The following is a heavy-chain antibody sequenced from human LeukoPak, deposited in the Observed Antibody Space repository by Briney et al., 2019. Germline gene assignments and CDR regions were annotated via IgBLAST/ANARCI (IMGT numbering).Heavy chain of an antibody. CDR1: GGSISSNY. Sequence: SETLSLTCAVYGGSISSNYWSWIRQPAGKGLEWIGRIYSSGSTNYNPSLQSRLTISVDTSKNQFSLKLSSVTAADTAVYYCAREVRYYYYMDVWGKGTTVTVSS. J-gene: IGHJ6*03. CDR3: AREVRYYYYMDV. CDR2: IYSSGST. V-gene: IGHV4-4*07.